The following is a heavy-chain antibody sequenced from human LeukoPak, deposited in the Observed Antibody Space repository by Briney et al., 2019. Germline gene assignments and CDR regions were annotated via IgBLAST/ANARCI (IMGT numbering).Heavy chain of an antibody. V-gene: IGHV4-59*01. CDR3: ARSAYSTYFDF. CDR2: IYYSGST. D-gene: IGHD2-15*01. J-gene: IGHJ4*02. Sequence: PSETLSLTCTVSGGSISSYYWSWIRQPPGKGLEWIGYIYYSGSTNYNPSLKSRVTISVDTSKNQFSLKLTSVTAADTAVYYCARSAYSTYFDFWGRGTLVTVSS. CDR1: GGSISSYY.